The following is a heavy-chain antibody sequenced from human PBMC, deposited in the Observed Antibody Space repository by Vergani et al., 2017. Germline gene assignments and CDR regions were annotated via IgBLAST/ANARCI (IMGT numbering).Heavy chain of an antibody. J-gene: IGHJ5*02. D-gene: IGHD6-19*01. Sequence: VQLVQSGAEVKKPGSSVKVSCKASGGTFSSYAMSWVRQAPGKGLEWVSAISGSGGSTYYADSVKGRFTISRDNSKNTLYLQMNSLRAEDTAVYYCAKQSWFDPWGQGTLVTVSS. CDR2: ISGSGGST. V-gene: IGHV3-23*04. CDR1: GGTFSSYA. CDR3: AKQSWFDP.